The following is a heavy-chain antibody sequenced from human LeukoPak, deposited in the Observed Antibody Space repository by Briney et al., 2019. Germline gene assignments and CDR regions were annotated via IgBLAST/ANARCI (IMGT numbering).Heavy chain of an antibody. CDR2: IYHSGST. Sequence: PSETLSLTCTVSGGSISSGGYYWSWIRQPPGKGLEWIGYIYHSGSTYYNPSLKSRVTISVDRSKNQFSLKLSSVTAADTAVYYCARELGTAVAAPKNFRDYWGQGTLVTVSS. CDR1: GGSISSGGYY. CDR3: ARELGTAVAAPKNFRDY. D-gene: IGHD6-19*01. V-gene: IGHV4-30-2*01. J-gene: IGHJ4*02.